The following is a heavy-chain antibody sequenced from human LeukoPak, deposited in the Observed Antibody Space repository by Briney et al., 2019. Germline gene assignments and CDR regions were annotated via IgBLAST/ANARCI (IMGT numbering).Heavy chain of an antibody. CDR3: AKDVAGAATGGWFDP. CDR1: GFSFNNYG. CDR2: ISNEGSYK. Sequence: GGSLRLSCTASGFSFNNYGMHWVRQAPGKGLEWVAGISNEGSYKFYADSVKGRITTPRDNSKNTLYLQMNSLRPEDAAFYYCAKDVAGAATGGWFDPWGQGTLVTVSS. V-gene: IGHV3-30*18. D-gene: IGHD2-15*01. J-gene: IGHJ5*02.